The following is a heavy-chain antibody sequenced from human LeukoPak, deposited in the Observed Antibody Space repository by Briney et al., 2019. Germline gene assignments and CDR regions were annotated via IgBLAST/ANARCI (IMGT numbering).Heavy chain of an antibody. Sequence: SVNVSCKASGGSFSNDAVTWVRQAAGQGFEFMGRIVPILDITNYAQKFQGRVTITAERSTTTAYMELSSLRSDDTAVYYCATEIGGGPYYFDSWGQGTLVTVSS. D-gene: IGHD2/OR15-2a*01. CDR3: ATEIGGGPYYFDS. CDR1: GGSFSNDA. J-gene: IGHJ4*02. CDR2: IVPILDIT. V-gene: IGHV1-69*04.